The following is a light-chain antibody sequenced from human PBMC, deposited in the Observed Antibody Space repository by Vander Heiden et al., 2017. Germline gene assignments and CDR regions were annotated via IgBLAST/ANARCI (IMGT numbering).Light chain of an antibody. J-gene: IGLJ3*02. CDR3: GTWDSSLSAWV. CDR2: DNN. CDR1: SSNIGNNY. Sequence: QSVLTQPPSVSAAPGQKVTISCSGRSSNIGNNYVSWSQQLPGTAPKLLIYDNNKRPSGIPDRFSGSKSGTSATLGITGLQTGDEADYYCGTWDSSLSAWVFGGGTKLTVL. V-gene: IGLV1-51*01.